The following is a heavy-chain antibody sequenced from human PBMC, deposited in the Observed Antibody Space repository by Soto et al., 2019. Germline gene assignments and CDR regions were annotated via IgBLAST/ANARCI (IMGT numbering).Heavy chain of an antibody. CDR1: GFIFSSYA. CDR3: AIIMTGYYSPFDY. CDR2: ISGSGDTT. J-gene: IGHJ4*02. V-gene: IGHV3-23*01. Sequence: EVQLFESGGGLVQSGGSLRLSCAGSGFIFSSYAMTWVRQAPGKGLEWVSSISGSGDTTYYADSVRGRFIISTDNSKNTLCLQMNSLRAEDTAVYYCAIIMTGYYSPFDYWGQGTLVTVSS. D-gene: IGHD3-9*01.